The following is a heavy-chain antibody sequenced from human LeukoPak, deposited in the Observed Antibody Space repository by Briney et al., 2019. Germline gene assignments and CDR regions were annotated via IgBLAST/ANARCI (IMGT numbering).Heavy chain of an antibody. CDR2: INHSGST. CDR1: GGSFSGYY. Sequence: PSETLSLTCAVYGGSFSGYYWSWIRQPPGKGLEWIGEINHSGSTNYNPSLKSRVTISVDTSKNQFSLKLSSVTAADTAVYYCASIDYGDYFSGYWGQGTLVTVSS. D-gene: IGHD4-17*01. V-gene: IGHV4-34*01. J-gene: IGHJ4*02. CDR3: ASIDYGDYFSGY.